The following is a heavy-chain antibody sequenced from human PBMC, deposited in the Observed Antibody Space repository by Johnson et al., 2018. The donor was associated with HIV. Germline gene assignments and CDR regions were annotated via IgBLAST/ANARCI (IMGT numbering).Heavy chain of an antibody. CDR1: GFTFNNYA. CDR3: GKDIGDGYNRWGAFDV. Sequence: MQLVESGGGLAQPGGSLILSCAASGFTFNNYAMSWVRQAPGKGLEWVSAISGGGVNTYFADSVKGRFTISRDNSRNTLFLQMNSLRAEDTAVYYCGKDIGDGYNRWGAFDVWGQGTMVTVSS. CDR2: ISGGGVNT. D-gene: IGHD5-24*01. V-gene: IGHV3-23*04. J-gene: IGHJ3*01.